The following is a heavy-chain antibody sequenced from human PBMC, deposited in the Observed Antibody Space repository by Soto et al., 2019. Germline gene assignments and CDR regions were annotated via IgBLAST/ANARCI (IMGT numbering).Heavy chain of an antibody. D-gene: IGHD6-13*01. V-gene: IGHV3-23*01. Sequence: GGSLRLSCAASGFTFSSYAMSWVRQAPGKGLEWVSAISGSGGSTYYADSVKGRFTISRDNSKNTLYLQMNSLRAEDTAVYYCAKMWGSSSWSNYYYGMDVWGQGTTVTVSS. J-gene: IGHJ6*02. CDR1: GFTFSSYA. CDR2: ISGSGGST. CDR3: AKMWGSSSWSNYYYGMDV.